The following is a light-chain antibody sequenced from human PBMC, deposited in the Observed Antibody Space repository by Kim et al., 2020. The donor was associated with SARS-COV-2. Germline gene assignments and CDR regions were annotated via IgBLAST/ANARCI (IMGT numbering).Light chain of an antibody. Sequence: STLSTSVGDRVTTTCRASQTINDWLAWYQQKPGKAPKLLIYKASTLASGVPSRFSGSGSGTEFTLTISSLQPDDFATYYCQQYNGYFGQGTKLEI. CDR3: QQYNGY. CDR1: QTINDW. V-gene: IGKV1-5*03. J-gene: IGKJ2*01. CDR2: KAS.